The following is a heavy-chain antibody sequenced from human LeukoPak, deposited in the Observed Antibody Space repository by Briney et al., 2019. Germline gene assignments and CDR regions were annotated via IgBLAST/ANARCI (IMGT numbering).Heavy chain of an antibody. Sequence: GGSLRLSCAASGLVFSTYEMDWVGQAPGKGLEGVSYISISDGTTYYADSVKGRFTISRDNAKNSLSLQMNSLSAEYTAVYYCVRELVPQSINSGYDSFHIWGQGTMVTVSS. D-gene: IGHD5-12*01. CDR3: VRELVPQSINSGYDSFHI. CDR1: GLVFSTYE. CDR2: ISISDGTT. V-gene: IGHV3-48*03. J-gene: IGHJ3*02.